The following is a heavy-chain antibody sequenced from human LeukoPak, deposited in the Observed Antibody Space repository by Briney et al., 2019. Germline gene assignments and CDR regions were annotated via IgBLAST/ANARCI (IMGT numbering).Heavy chain of an antibody. CDR3: ARQRADYYYYYMDV. J-gene: IGHJ6*03. V-gene: IGHV4-39*01. CDR2: FYYGGNT. Sequence: SETLSLTCAVSGDSVSSSSYYWDWIRQPPGKGLEWIGSFYYGGNTFYNSSLQSRVNIFVYMSKNQVSLKLISVTAADTAVYYCARQRADYYYYYMDVWGRGTTVTVSS. CDR1: GDSVSSSSYY.